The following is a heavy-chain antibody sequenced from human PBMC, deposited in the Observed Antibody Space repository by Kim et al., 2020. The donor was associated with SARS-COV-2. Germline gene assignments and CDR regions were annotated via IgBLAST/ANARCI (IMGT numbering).Heavy chain of an antibody. D-gene: IGHD3-3*01. J-gene: IGHJ5*02. CDR3: ASADYTGRYWFDP. CDR1: GGTFSSYA. V-gene: IGHV1-69*13. CDR2: IIPIFGTA. Sequence: SVKVSCKASGGTFSSYAISWVRQAPGQGLEWMGGIIPIFGTANYAQKFQGRVTITADESTSTAYMELSSLRSEDTAVYYCASADYTGRYWFDPWGQGTLVTVSS.